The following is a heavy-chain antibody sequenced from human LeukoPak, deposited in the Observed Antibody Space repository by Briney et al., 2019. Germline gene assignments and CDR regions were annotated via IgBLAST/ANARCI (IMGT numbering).Heavy chain of an antibody. CDR1: GFTVSSNY. Sequence: GGSLRLSCAASGFTVSSNYMSWVRQAPGKGLEWVSVIYSGGSTYHADSVKGRFTISRDNSKNTLYLQMNSLRGEDTAVYYCASRAPYSSGWYYFDYWGQGTLVTVSS. CDR2: IYSGGST. J-gene: IGHJ4*02. CDR3: ASRAPYSSGWYYFDY. D-gene: IGHD6-19*01. V-gene: IGHV3-66*02.